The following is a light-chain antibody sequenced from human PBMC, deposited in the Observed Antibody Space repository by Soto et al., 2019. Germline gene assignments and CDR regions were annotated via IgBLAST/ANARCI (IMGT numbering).Light chain of an antibody. Sequence: EIVLPQSPATLSVSPGERATLSCRASQSLTNSFIAWYQQRPGQAPRLLIYDTSSRASGIPDRFSGSGSGTDFTLTISRLETEDFAVFYCQQYGTSEIIFGQGTRLEIK. V-gene: IGKV3-20*01. CDR1: QSLTNSF. J-gene: IGKJ5*01. CDR3: QQYGTSEII. CDR2: DTS.